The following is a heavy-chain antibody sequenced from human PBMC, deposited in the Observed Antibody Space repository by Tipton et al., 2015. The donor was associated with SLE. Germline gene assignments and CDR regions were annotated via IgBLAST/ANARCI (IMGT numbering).Heavy chain of an antibody. J-gene: IGHJ1*01. V-gene: IGHV3-30*02. CDR1: GFTFSSYG. CDR3: ASVPGEAYFQH. Sequence: SLRLSCAASGFTFSSYGMHWVRRAPGKGLEWVAFIRYDGSNKYYADSVKGRFTISRDNAKNSMDLQMNSLRAEDTAVYFCASVPGEAYFQHWGRGTLVTVSS. CDR2: IRYDGSNK.